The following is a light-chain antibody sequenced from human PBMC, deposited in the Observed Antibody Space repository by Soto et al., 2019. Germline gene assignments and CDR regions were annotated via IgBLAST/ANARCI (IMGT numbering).Light chain of an antibody. CDR1: RDISVY. Sequence: DIQVTQSPSSLAVSVGDRVTITCQASRDISVYLNWYQQKPGKPPKLLVFDASNLQTGVPSRFXGSRSGTHFTFTIINLRPLDVASYYCQQDVSLPPYTFGQGTKLEI. V-gene: IGKV1-33*01. CDR2: DAS. J-gene: IGKJ2*01. CDR3: QQDVSLPPYT.